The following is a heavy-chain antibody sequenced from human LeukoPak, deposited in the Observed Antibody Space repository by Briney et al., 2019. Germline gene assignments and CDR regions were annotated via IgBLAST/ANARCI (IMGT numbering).Heavy chain of an antibody. V-gene: IGHV5-51*01. CDR1: GYSSTSYW. D-gene: IGHD1-26*01. CDR2: FYPGDSDT. CDR3: ARHPDGSYQDY. J-gene: IGHJ4*02. Sequence: GEPLETSVQGSGYSSTSYWSAGVPQMPGKGLEWMGFFYPGDSDTRYSPSFQGQVTISADKSISTAYLQWSSLKASNTAMYYCARHPDGSYQDYWGQGPLVTVSS.